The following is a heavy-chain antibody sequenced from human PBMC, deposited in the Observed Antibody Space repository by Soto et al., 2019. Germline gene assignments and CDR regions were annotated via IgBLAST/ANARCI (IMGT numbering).Heavy chain of an antibody. CDR2: IDPSGGIT. J-gene: IGHJ6*02. CDR3: ARGISTTRYYYYYGMDV. D-gene: IGHD2-2*01. CDR1: GYTLTSYY. Sequence: ASVKVSCKASGYTLTSYYLHWVRQAPGQGPEWMGIIDPSGGITNDAQKFQDRVTMTSDTSTSTVYMELSSLRSEDTAVYYCARGISTTRYYYYYGMDVWGQGTTVTVSS. V-gene: IGHV1-46*01.